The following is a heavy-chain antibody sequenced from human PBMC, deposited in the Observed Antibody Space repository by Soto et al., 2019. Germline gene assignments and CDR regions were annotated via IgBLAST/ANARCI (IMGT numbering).Heavy chain of an antibody. CDR2: IYPADSDT. CDR3: ARPGTTDT. D-gene: IGHD1-1*01. J-gene: IGHJ5*02. CDR1: GYTFTSNW. Sequence: GESLKISCRGSGYTFTSNWIGWVRQMPGKGLEWMGVIYPADSDTRYNPSFQGQVTISADKSITIAYLQWSSLKASDSAMYYCARPGTTDTWGQGTLVTSPQ. V-gene: IGHV5-51*01.